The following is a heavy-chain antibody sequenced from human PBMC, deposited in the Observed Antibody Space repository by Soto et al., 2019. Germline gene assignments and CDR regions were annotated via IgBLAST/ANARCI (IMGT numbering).Heavy chain of an antibody. D-gene: IGHD3-3*01. CDR3: ARRFEDTIFGVVIDY. Sequence: PGGSLRLSCAASGFTFSSYSMNWVRQAPGKGLEWVSSISSSSSYIYYADSVKGRFTISRDNAKNSLYLQMNSLRAEDTAVYYCARRFEDTIFGVVIDYWGQGTLVTVSS. CDR1: GFTFSSYS. CDR2: ISSSSSYI. J-gene: IGHJ4*02. V-gene: IGHV3-21*01.